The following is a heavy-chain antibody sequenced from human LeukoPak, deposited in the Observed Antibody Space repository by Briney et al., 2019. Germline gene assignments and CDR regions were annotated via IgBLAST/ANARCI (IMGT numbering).Heavy chain of an antibody. CDR2: ITSGSSYI. CDR1: GFTFSSYN. D-gene: IGHD1-26*01. V-gene: IGHV3-21*01. Sequence: GGSLRLSCAASGFTFSSYNMNWVREAPGKGREWVSSITSGSSYIYYADSVKGRFTISRDNAKNSLYLQMSSLRAEDTAVYYCARDPYSGSYGNYYYYFMDVWGKGTTVTISS. J-gene: IGHJ6*03. CDR3: ARDPYSGSYGNYYYYFMDV.